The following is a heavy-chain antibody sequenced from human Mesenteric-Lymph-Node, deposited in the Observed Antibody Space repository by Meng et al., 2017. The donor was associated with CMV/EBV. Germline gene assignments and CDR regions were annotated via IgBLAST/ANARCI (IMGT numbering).Heavy chain of an antibody. CDR3: AKGEVATIFDH. V-gene: IGHV3-30-3*01. CDR2: ISYDGSNK. Sequence: LSCAASGFTFSSYAMHWVRQAPGKGLEWVAVISYDGSNKYYADSVKGRFTISRDNSKNTLYLQMNSLRAEDTAVYYCAKGEVATIFDHWGQGTLVTVSS. J-gene: IGHJ4*02. D-gene: IGHD5-12*01. CDR1: GFTFSSYA.